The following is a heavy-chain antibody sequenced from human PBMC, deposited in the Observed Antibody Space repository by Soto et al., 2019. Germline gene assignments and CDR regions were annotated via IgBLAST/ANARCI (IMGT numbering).Heavy chain of an antibody. V-gene: IGHV3-7*04. CDR2: IKKDGSEE. D-gene: IGHD4-17*01. CDR3: ARGPDYGSWVDYFDP. J-gene: IGHJ5*02. CDR1: GFTFSRHW. Sequence: EVLLVESGGGLVQPGGSLRLSCAGSGFTFSRHWMTWVRQAPGKGLEWVANIKKDGSEEYYVDSVKGRFTISRDNAKNSLFLQMNSLSAEDTAVDYCARGPDYGSWVDYFDPWGQGTLVTVSP.